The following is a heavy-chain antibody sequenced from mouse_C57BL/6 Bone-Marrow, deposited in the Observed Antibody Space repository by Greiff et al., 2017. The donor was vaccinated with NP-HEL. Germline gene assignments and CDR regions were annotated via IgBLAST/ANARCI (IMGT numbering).Heavy chain of an antibody. J-gene: IGHJ4*01. CDR2: IYIGNGYT. Sequence: EVKVVESGAELVRPGSSVKMSCKTSGYTFTSYGINWVKQRPGQGLEWIGYIYIGNGYTEYNEKFKGKATLTSDTSSSTAYMQLSSLTSEDSAIYFCARFYDGYWGAMDYWGQGTSVTVSS. CDR1: GYTFTSYG. CDR3: ARFYDGYWGAMDY. V-gene: IGHV1-58*01. D-gene: IGHD2-3*01.